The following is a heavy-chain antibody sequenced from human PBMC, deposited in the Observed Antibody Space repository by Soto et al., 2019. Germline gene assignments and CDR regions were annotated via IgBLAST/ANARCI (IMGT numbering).Heavy chain of an antibody. Sequence: SETLSLTCAVSSGSISSSNWWSWVRQPPGKGLEWIGEIYHSGSTNYNPSLKSRVTISVDKSKNQFSLKLSSVTAADTAVYYWARDGGYYSGYDYFDYWGQGTLVTVSS. CDR2: IYHSGST. CDR3: ARDGGYYSGYDYFDY. D-gene: IGHD5-12*01. CDR1: SGSISSSNW. J-gene: IGHJ4*02. V-gene: IGHV4-4*02.